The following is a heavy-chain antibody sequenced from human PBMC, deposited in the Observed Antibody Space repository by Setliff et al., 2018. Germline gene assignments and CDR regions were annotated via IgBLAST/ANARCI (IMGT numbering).Heavy chain of an antibody. CDR1: GASINSLSW. J-gene: IGHJ6*03. CDR3: ARVTGFSYMDV. CDR2: IYHDGND. D-gene: IGHD3-3*01. Sequence: SETLSLTCTVSGASINSLSWWSWVRQPPGKGLEWIGEIYHDGNDKYTPSVHYSPSLKSRVTISIDKSNNQFSLKLTSMTAADTAVYFCARVTGFSYMDVWGKGTTVTVSS. V-gene: IGHV4-4*02.